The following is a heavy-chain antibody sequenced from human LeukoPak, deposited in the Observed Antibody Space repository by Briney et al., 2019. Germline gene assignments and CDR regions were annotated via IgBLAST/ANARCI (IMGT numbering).Heavy chain of an antibody. J-gene: IGHJ6*02. CDR1: GGTFSSYA. V-gene: IGHV1-69*01. Sequence: GSSVKVSCKASGGTFSSYAISWVRQAPGQGLEWMGGIIPIFGTANYAQKFQGRVTITADESTSTAYMELRSLRSDDAAVYYCARDGNLRPLSIIAVAGTDYYYGMDVWGQGTTVTVSS. D-gene: IGHD6-19*01. CDR2: IIPIFGTA. CDR3: ARDGNLRPLSIIAVAGTDYYYGMDV.